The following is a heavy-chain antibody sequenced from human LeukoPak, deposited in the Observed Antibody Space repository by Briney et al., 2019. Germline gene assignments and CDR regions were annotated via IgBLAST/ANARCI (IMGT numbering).Heavy chain of an antibody. D-gene: IGHD2-8*01. Sequence: GASVKVSCKASGYTFTSYDINWVRQATGQGLEWTGWMNPNSGNTGYAQKFQGSVTMTRNTSISTAYMELSSLRSEDTAVYYCARGRANGGAPRPSDYWGQGTLVTVSS. CDR3: ARGRANGGAPRPSDY. CDR2: MNPNSGNT. V-gene: IGHV1-8*01. J-gene: IGHJ4*02. CDR1: GYTFTSYD.